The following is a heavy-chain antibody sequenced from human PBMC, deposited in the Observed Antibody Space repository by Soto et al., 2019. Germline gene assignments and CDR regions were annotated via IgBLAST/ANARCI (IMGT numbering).Heavy chain of an antibody. CDR1: AFTFNNCA. CDR3: AKGCNTPCCCFLVN. V-gene: IGHV3-30*18. CDR2: ISDDGNHK. D-gene: IGHD2-15*01. Sequence: QVHLVESGGGVVQPGRSLRLSCEASAFTFNNCAMHWVRQAPGKGLEWVAIISDDGNHKNYVDSVKGRFTISRDNSKNTLYLQMYSLRPEDTAVYFCAKGCNTPCCCFLVNWGQGTLVTVSS. J-gene: IGHJ4*02.